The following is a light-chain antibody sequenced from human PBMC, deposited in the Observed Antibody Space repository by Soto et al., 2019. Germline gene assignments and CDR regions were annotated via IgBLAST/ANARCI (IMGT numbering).Light chain of an antibody. Sequence: DIVMSQSPDSLAVSLGERATIDCKSSQSLLYDSNNRNYLAWYQQKPGQPPKLLIHWASTRESGVPDRFSGSGSGTDFTLTISSLQAEDVALYYCQQYLITPPTFGQGTKVEIK. CDR3: QQYLITPPT. CDR1: QSLLYDSNNRNY. J-gene: IGKJ1*01. CDR2: WAS. V-gene: IGKV4-1*01.